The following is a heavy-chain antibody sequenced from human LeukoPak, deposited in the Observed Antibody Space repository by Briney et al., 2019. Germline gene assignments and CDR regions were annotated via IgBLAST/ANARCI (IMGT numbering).Heavy chain of an antibody. CDR2: IYFSGTT. CDR1: GDSVSRVNYY. V-gene: IGHV4-31*03. Sequence: SQTLSLTCTVSGDSVSRVNYYWAWIRQLPAKGLEWIGYIYFSGTTYYSPSLKSRLTISLDTSKNQISLKLNSMTAADTAVYYCARGRESDTTDFWGQGTLVTVSS. J-gene: IGHJ4*02. CDR3: ARGRESDTTDF. D-gene: IGHD3-10*01.